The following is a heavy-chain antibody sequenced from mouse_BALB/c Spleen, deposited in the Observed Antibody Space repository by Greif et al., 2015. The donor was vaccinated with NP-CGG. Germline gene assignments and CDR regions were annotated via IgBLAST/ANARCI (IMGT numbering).Heavy chain of an antibody. CDR1: GFTFSSFG. Sequence: EVKVEESGGGLVQPGGSRKLSCAASGFTFSSFGMHWVRQAPEKGLEWVAYISSGSSTIYYADTVKGRFTISRDNPKNTLFLQMTSLRSEDTAMYYCARWSMDYWGQGTSVTVSS. J-gene: IGHJ4*01. CDR2: ISSGSSTI. CDR3: ARWSMDY. V-gene: IGHV5-17*02.